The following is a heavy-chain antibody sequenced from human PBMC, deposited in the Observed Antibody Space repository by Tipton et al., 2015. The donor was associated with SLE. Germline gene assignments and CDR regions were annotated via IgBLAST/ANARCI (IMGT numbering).Heavy chain of an antibody. CDR2: IYYTGST. V-gene: IGHV4-61*01. J-gene: IGHJ4*02. CDR1: GGSISSGTYY. Sequence: TLSLTCTVSGGSISSGTYYWSWIRQPPGKGLEWIGYIYYTGSTNYNPSLKSRVTISVDTAKNQFSLTLSSVTAADTAVYYCARLDTIFGVLNWGQGTLVTVSS. CDR3: ARLDTIFGVLN. D-gene: IGHD3-3*01.